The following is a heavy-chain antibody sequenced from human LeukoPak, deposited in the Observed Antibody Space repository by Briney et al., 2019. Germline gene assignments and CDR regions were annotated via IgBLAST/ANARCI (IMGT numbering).Heavy chain of an antibody. CDR3: ARVPVTVTTYLDG. V-gene: IGHV3-11*01. D-gene: IGHD4-17*01. CDR2: ISISGSTI. CDR1: GFTFSDYY. J-gene: IGHJ4*02. Sequence: PGGSLRLSCAASGFTFSDYYMSWIRQAPRKGLEWVSYISISGSTIYYAHSVKGRFTISRANAKNSLYLQVNSLSAEDTAVYYCARVPVTVTTYLDGWGQETQVTVSS.